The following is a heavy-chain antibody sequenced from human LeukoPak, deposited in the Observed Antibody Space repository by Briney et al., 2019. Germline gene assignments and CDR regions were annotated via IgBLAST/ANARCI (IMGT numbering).Heavy chain of an antibody. CDR1: GFTFSSYW. D-gene: IGHD5-18*01. J-gene: IGHJ4*02. CDR3: ARQIYSYGLYYFDY. V-gene: IGHV3-74*01. CDR2: INGDGSST. Sequence: AGGSLRLSCAASGFTFSSYWMHWVRQAPGKGLVWVSRINGDGSSTSYADSVKGRFTISRDSAKNTLYLQMNSLRAEDTAVYYCARQIYSYGLYYFDYWGQGTLVTVSS.